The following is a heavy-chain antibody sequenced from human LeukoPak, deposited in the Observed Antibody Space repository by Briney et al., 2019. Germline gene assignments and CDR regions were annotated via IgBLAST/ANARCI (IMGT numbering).Heavy chain of an antibody. D-gene: IGHD6-13*01. Sequence: PSETLSLTCTVSGGSISSGDYYWSWIRQPPGKGLEWIGYIYYSGSTNYNPSLKSRVTISVDTSKNQFSLKLSSVTAADTAVYYCARIAAAGTWGYWGQGTLVTVSS. CDR1: GGSISSGDYY. J-gene: IGHJ4*02. CDR2: IYYSGST. CDR3: ARIAAAGTWGY. V-gene: IGHV4-61*08.